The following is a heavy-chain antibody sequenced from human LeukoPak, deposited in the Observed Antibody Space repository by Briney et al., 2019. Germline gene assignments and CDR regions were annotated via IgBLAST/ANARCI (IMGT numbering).Heavy chain of an antibody. CDR1: GGSISSYY. CDR2: IYYSGST. Sequence: PSETLSLTCTVSGGSISSYYWSWIRQPPGKGLEWIGYIYYSGSTNYNPSLESRVTISVDTSKNQFSLQLTSLTAADTAVYYCAREGQQLVPPFDYWGQGTLVTVSS. CDR3: AREGQQLVPPFDY. D-gene: IGHD6-6*01. V-gene: IGHV4-59*12. J-gene: IGHJ4*02.